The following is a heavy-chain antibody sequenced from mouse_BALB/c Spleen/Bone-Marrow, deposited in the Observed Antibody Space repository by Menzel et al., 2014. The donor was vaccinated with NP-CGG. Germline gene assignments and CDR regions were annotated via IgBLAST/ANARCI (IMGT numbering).Heavy chain of an antibody. Sequence: EVKLQESRPELVKPGASVKIFCKTSGYTFTDYTIHWVKQSHGKSLEWIGRINPNNGGSTDYNQKFRGKATLTIDMSSSTAYMELRSLTSEDSAVYYCARGASCYWGQGTTLTVSS. CDR3: ARGASCY. D-gene: IGHD6-1*01. CDR1: GYTFTDYT. V-gene: IGHV1-18*01. CDR2: INPNNGGST. J-gene: IGHJ2*01.